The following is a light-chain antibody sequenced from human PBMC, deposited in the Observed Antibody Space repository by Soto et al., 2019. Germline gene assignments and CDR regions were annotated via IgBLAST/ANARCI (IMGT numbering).Light chain of an antibody. CDR3: QQYDNWPPLT. Sequence: EIVMTQSPATLSVSPGDSATLSCRASQSITTNLAWYQQQPGQPTRLLIYGASIRATGIPARFSGSGSGTEFTLTISSLQPEDVAVYYCQQYDNWPPLTFGGGTKVEIK. CDR1: QSITTN. V-gene: IGKV3D-15*01. CDR2: GAS. J-gene: IGKJ4*01.